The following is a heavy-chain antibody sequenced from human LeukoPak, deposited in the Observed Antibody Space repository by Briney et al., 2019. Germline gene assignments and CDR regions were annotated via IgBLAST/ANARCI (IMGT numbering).Heavy chain of an antibody. CDR2: ISGSGGST. V-gene: IGHV3-23*01. CDR1: GFTFSSYA. J-gene: IGHJ4*02. Sequence: PGGSLKLSCAASGFTFSSYAMSWVRQAPGKGLEWVSAISGSGGSTYYADSVKGRFTISRDNSKNTLYLQMNSLTAEDTAVYYCAKEEWVGGRNFFDYWGQGALVTVSS. CDR3: AKEEWVGGRNFFDY. D-gene: IGHD1-26*01.